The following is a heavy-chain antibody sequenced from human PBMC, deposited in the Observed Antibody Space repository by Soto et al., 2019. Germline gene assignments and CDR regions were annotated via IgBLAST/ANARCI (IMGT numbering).Heavy chain of an antibody. V-gene: IGHV3-30*03. CDR1: GFTFSSYY. CDR3: ARSSYDDILTGWVMDV. J-gene: IGHJ6*02. CDR2: ISYDGRNK. D-gene: IGHD3-9*01. Sequence: QVQLVESGGGVVQPGRSLRLSCAASGFTFSSYYMHWVRQAPGKGLEWVAVISYDGRNKYYADSVKGRFTISRDNSKNTLYLQMNSLRVDDTAVNYCARSSYDDILTGWVMDVWGQGTTVTVSS.